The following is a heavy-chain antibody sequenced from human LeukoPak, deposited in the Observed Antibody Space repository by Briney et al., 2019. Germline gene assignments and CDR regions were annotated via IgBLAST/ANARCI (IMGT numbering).Heavy chain of an antibody. D-gene: IGHD3-22*01. Sequence: SETLSLTCTVSGGSISSYYWSWIRQPPGKGLEWIGYIYYSGSNNYNPSLKSRVTISVDTSRNQFSLKLSSVTAADTDVYYCARDGQWLLDYFDYWGQGTLVTVSS. CDR1: GGSISSYY. CDR3: ARDGQWLLDYFDY. V-gene: IGHV4-59*12. CDR2: IYYSGSN. J-gene: IGHJ4*02.